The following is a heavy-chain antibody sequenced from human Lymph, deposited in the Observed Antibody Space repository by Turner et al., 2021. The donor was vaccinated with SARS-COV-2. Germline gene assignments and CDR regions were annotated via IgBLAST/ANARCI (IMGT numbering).Heavy chain of an antibody. CDR1: GYSFTTYW. D-gene: IGHD1-26*01. Sequence: EVQLVQSGAEVKKPGESLKISCKGSGYSFTTYWIGWVRQMPGKGLEVMGIIYPCDSDTRYSPSFQSQVNISADKAISNAYLEWGSLKASENAMYYWARREGGGSLGHIDYWGQGTLVTVSS. CDR3: ARREGGGSLGHIDY. CDR2: IYPCDSDT. V-gene: IGHV5-51*01. J-gene: IGHJ4*02.